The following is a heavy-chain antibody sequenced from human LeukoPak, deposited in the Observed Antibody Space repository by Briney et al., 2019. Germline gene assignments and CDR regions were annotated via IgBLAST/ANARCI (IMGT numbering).Heavy chain of an antibody. CDR2: IIPIFGTA. Sequence: SVKVSCKASGGTFSSYAISWVRQAPGQGLEWMGGIIPIFGTANYAQKFQGRVMITADESTSTAYMELSSLRSGDTAVYYCARMEGNWFNPWGQGTLVTVSS. V-gene: IGHV1-69*13. CDR1: GGTFSSYA. J-gene: IGHJ5*02. CDR3: ARMEGNWFNP. D-gene: IGHD3-3*01.